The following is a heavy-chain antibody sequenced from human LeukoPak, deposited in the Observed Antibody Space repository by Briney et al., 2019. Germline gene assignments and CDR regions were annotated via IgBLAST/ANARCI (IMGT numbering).Heavy chain of an antibody. CDR1: GYTFTSYG. J-gene: IGHJ4*02. CDR2: ISGDNGNT. CDR3: ARTPPRGLIDY. V-gene: IGHV1-18*01. Sequence: ASVKVSCKASGYTFTSYGFTWVRQAPGQGLEWMGWISGDNGNTNYAQKFQGRVTITRDTSISTAYMELSSLTSEDTAVYYCARTPPRGLIDYWGQGTLVTVSS. D-gene: IGHD3-16*01.